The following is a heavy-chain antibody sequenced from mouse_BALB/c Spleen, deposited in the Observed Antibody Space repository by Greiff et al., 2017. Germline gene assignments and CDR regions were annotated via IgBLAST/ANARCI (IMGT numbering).Heavy chain of an antibody. CDR2: ISNGGGST. V-gene: IGHV5-12-2*01. D-gene: IGHD1-1*01. J-gene: IGHJ4*01. CDR3: ARHPGYYGSSYPDYYAMDY. Sequence: EVMLVESGGGLVQPGGSLKLSCAASGFTFSSYTMSWVRQTPEKRLEWVAYISNGGGSTYYPDTVKGRFTISRDNAKNTLYLQMSSLKSEDTAMYYCARHPGYYGSSYPDYYAMDYWGQGTSVTVSS. CDR1: GFTFSSYT.